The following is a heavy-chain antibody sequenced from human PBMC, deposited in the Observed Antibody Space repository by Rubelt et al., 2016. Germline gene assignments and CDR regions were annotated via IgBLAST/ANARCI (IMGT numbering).Heavy chain of an antibody. V-gene: IGHV1-2*02. CDR2: INPNSGGT. CDR1: GYTFTGYY. Sequence: QVQLVQSGAEVKKPGASVKVSCKPSGYTFTGYYIHWVRQAPGQGLEWMGWINPNSGGTNYAQRFQGRVTMTRETSNRTAYMELSMLRSDDTAVFYCAREDGDYWGQGTLVTVSS. D-gene: IGHD5-24*01. J-gene: IGHJ4*02. CDR3: AREDGDY.